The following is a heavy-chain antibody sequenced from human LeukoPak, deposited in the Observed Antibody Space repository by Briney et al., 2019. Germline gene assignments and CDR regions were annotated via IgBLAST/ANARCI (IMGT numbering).Heavy chain of an antibody. V-gene: IGHV1-46*01. D-gene: IGHD2-2*02. CDR1: GYTFTSYY. Sequence: ASVKVSCKASGYTFTSYYMHWVRQAPGQGLEWMGIINPSGGSTSYAQKFQGRVTMTRDMSTSTVYMELSSLRSEDTAVYYCARDGLEGYCSSTSCYSAFDIWGQGTMVTVSS. J-gene: IGHJ3*02. CDR3: ARDGLEGYCSSTSCYSAFDI. CDR2: INPSGGST.